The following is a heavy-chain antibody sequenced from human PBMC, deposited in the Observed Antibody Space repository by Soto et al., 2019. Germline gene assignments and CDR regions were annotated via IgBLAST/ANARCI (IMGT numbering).Heavy chain of an antibody. CDR1: GYTFTSYG. J-gene: IGHJ6*02. Sequence: ASVKVSCKASGYTFTSYGISWVRQAPGQGLEWMGWISAYNGNTNYAQKLQGRVTMTTDTSTSTAYMELRSLRSDDTAVYYCAREGIVVVPAAIRGYYYCYGRGVFGRVTTVTVAS. D-gene: IGHD2-2*02. CDR2: ISAYNGNT. CDR3: AREGIVVVPAAIRGYYYCYGRGV. V-gene: IGHV1-18*01.